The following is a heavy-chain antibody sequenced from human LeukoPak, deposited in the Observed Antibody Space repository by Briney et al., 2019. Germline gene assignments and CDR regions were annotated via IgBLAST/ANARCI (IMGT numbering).Heavy chain of an antibody. CDR3: ASSYDSSGYYYVFDY. D-gene: IGHD3-22*01. V-gene: IGHV4-59*01. CDR1: GGSISSYY. J-gene: IGHJ4*02. CDR2: IYYSGST. Sequence: SETLSLTCTVSGGSISSYYWSWIRRPPGKGLEWIGYIYYSGSTNYNPSLKSRVTISVDTSKNQFSLKLSSVTAADTAVYYCASSYDSSGYYYVFDYWGQGTLVTVSS.